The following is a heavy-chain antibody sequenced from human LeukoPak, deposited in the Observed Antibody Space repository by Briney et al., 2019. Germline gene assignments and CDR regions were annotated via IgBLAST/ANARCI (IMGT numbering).Heavy chain of an antibody. D-gene: IGHD2-15*01. Sequence: ASVKVSCKASGGTFSSYAISWVRQAPGQGLEWMGRIIPIFGTANYAQKFQGRVTITTDESTSTAYMELSSLRSEDTAVYYCARATLGYCSGGSCYGTLDYWGQGTLVTVSS. CDR3: ARATLGYCSGGSCYGTLDY. CDR2: IIPIFGTA. CDR1: GGTFSSYA. J-gene: IGHJ4*02. V-gene: IGHV1-69*05.